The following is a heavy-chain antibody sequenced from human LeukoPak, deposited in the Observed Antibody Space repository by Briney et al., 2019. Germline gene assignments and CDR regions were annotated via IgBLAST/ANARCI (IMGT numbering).Heavy chain of an antibody. D-gene: IGHD3-10*01. Sequence: GGSLRLSCAASGLMFSTSGMHWVRQAPGKGLEWVAFIQYDGSEIYYADSLKGRFTISRDNSKNTLYLQMNSLRAEDTAVYYCAKDPSDYYGMDVWGQGTTVTVSS. CDR2: IQYDGSEI. J-gene: IGHJ6*02. CDR1: GLMFSTSG. CDR3: AKDPSDYYGMDV. V-gene: IGHV3-30*02.